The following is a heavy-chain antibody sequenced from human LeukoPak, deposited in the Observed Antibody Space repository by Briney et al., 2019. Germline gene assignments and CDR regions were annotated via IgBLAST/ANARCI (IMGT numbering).Heavy chain of an antibody. V-gene: IGHV4-39*01. J-gene: IGHJ4*02. Sequence: SETLSLTCTVSGGSISSSSYYWGWIRQPPGKGLEWIGSIYYSGSTYYNPSLKSRFTISVDTSKNQFSLKLSSVTAADTAVYYCARLSLKIAAAGSRDYWGQGTLVTVSS. CDR3: ARLSLKIAAAGSRDY. CDR1: GGSISSSSYY. CDR2: IYYSGST. D-gene: IGHD6-13*01.